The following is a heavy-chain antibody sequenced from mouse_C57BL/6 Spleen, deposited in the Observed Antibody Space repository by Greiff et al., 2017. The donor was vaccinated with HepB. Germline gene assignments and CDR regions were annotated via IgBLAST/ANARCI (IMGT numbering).Heavy chain of an antibody. CDR3: ARDRENDYPAMDY. D-gene: IGHD2-4*01. J-gene: IGHJ4*01. CDR1: GFTFSSYA. V-gene: IGHV5-4*01. Sequence: EVKLVESGGGLVKPGGSLKLSCAASGFTFSSYAMSWVRQTPEKRLEWVATISDGGSYTYYPDNVKGRFTISRDNAKNNLYLQMSHLKSEDTAMYDCARDRENDYPAMDYWGQGTSVTVSS. CDR2: ISDGGSYT.